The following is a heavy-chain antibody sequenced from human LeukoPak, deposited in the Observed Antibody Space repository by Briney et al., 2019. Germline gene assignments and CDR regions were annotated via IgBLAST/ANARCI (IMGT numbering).Heavy chain of an antibody. CDR2: IKQDGSEQ. CDR1: GFTFSSYW. V-gene: IGHV3-7*01. Sequence: GGSLRLSCAASGFTFSSYWMSWVRQAPGKGLEWVANIKQDGSEQYYVDSVKGRFTISRDNAKNSLYLQMISLRAEDTAVYYGARGGTTVTARDYFDYWGQGTLVTVSS. CDR3: ARGGTTVTARDYFDY. D-gene: IGHD4-11*01. J-gene: IGHJ4*02.